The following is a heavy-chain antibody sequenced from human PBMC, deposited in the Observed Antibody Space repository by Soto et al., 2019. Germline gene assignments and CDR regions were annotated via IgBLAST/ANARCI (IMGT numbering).Heavy chain of an antibody. CDR3: ARGGNKAYYYYYGMDV. V-gene: IGHV1-8*01. CDR2: MNPNSGNT. J-gene: IGHJ6*02. CDR1: GYTFTSYD. Sequence: QVQLVQSGAEVKKPGASVKVSCKASGYTFTSYDINWVRQATGQGLEWMGWMNPNSGNTGYAQKFQGRVTMTRNTSISTAYMELSSLRSEDTAVYYSARGGNKAYYYYYGMDVWGQGTTVTVSS.